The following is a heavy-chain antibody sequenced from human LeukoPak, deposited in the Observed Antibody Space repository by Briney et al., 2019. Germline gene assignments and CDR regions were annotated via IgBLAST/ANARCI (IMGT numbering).Heavy chain of an antibody. J-gene: IGHJ4*02. CDR1: GYSFSTYD. CDR2: MNPNSGYA. Sequence: GASVKVSCRASGYSFSTYDIIWVRQATGQGLEWMGWMNPNSGYAGYAQKFQGTVTITRDTSISTAYMELSSLRSEDTAVYYCARDSGLVLIGTYNFDYWGQGTLVTVSS. CDR3: ARDSGLVLIGTYNFDY. V-gene: IGHV1-8*03. D-gene: IGHD3-9*01.